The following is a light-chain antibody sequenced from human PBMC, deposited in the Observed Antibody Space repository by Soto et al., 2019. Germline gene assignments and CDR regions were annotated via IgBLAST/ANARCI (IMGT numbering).Light chain of an antibody. Sequence: EIVLTQSPGTLSLSPGERATLSCRASQRVRSNYLAWYQQKPGQAPRLLIYGASSRATGIPDRFSGSGSGTDFTLTISRLAPDDFAVYYCQHSGRSAYTFGQGTTLEIK. CDR2: GAS. CDR1: QRVRSNY. J-gene: IGKJ2*01. V-gene: IGKV3-20*01. CDR3: QHSGRSAYT.